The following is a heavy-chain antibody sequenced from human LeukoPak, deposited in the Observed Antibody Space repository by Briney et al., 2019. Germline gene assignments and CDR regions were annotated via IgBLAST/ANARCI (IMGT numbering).Heavy chain of an antibody. D-gene: IGHD3-22*01. CDR3: ARAQYYYDSSGYYSDY. CDR2: ISSSSSYI. V-gene: IGHV3-21*01. J-gene: IGHJ4*02. Sequence: GSLRLSCAASGFTFSSYSMNWVRQAPGKGLEWVSSISSSSSYIYYADSVKGRFTISRDNAKNSLYLQMNSLRAEDTAVYYCARAQYYYDSSGYYSDYWGQGTLVTVSS. CDR1: GFTFSSYS.